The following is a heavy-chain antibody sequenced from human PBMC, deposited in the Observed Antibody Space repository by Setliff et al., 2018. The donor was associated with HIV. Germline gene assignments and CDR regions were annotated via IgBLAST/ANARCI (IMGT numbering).Heavy chain of an antibody. J-gene: IGHJ4*02. Sequence: SETLSLTCTVSGGSISSYYWSWIRQPPGKGLEWIGYIYYSGSTNYNPSLESRVTISVDTSKNQFSLKLSSVTAADTAVYYCARHKSQPYYFDYWGQGTLVTVSS. CDR3: ARHKSQPYYFDY. CDR1: GGSISSYY. CDR2: IYYSGST. V-gene: IGHV4-59*08.